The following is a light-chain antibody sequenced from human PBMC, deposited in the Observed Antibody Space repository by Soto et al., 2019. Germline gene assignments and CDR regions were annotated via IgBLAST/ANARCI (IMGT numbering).Light chain of an antibody. CDR3: SSYTSSNSYV. CDR2: DVS. Sequence: QSALTQAASLSGSPGQSIAISCTGTSSDVGAYNSVSWYQQYPGKAPKLMIHDVSNRPSGVSDRFSGSKSGNTASLTISGLQAEDEADYYCSSYTSSNSYVFGSGTKVTVL. J-gene: IGLJ1*01. CDR1: SSDVGAYNS. V-gene: IGLV2-14*01.